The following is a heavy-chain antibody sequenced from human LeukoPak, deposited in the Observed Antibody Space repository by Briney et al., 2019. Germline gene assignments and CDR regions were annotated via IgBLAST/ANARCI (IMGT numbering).Heavy chain of an antibody. D-gene: IGHD5-12*01. CDR2: ISAYNGNT. J-gene: IGHJ4*02. CDR1: GYTFTSFG. CDR3: ARDASGYAWNY. V-gene: IGHV1-18*04. Sequence: ASVKVSCKASGYTFTSFGISWVRQDPGQGLEWMGWISAYNGNTKYAQKLQDRVTMTTDTSTSTAYMELRSLISDDTAMYYCARDASGYAWNYWGQGTLVTVSS.